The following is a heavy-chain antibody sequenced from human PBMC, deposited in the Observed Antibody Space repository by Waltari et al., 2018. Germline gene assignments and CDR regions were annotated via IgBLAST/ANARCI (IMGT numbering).Heavy chain of an antibody. CDR3: VKDRNPMAPEEYYFDY. V-gene: IGHV3-23*01. Sequence: EVQLLESGGGLVQPGGSLRLSCAASGFTFSSYAMSWVRQAPGKGLEWVSAISGSGGSTYYADAVKGRFTISRDNSKNTLYLQMNSLRAEDTAVYYCVKDRNPMAPEEYYFDYWGQGTLVTVSS. J-gene: IGHJ4*02. CDR2: ISGSGGST. D-gene: IGHD3-10*01. CDR1: GFTFSSYA.